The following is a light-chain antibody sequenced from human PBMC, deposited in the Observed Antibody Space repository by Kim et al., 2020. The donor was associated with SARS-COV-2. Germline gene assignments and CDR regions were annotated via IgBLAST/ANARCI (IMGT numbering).Light chain of an antibody. CDR2: EDT. Sequence: VSPGQTGTITCSGDDLGNKYACWYQQKPGRSPVLVIYEDTKRPSGIPERFSGSNSGNTATLTLSETQSTDEADYYCQAWDSSSDVVFGGGTQLTVL. CDR1: DLGNKY. J-gene: IGLJ2*01. CDR3: QAWDSSSDVV. V-gene: IGLV3-1*01.